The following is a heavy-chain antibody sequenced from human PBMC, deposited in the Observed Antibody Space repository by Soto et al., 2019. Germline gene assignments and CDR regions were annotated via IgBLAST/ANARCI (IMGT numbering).Heavy chain of an antibody. CDR1: GYTFTSYG. Sequence: QVQLVQSGAEAKKPGASVKVSCKASGYTFTSYGISWVRHATGQGLEWMGWFNADGLKTDYAQKFQGRVTMTRETSTSTVYMELRRLRWDDTAVYDCARTPGGYTAGDYWGQGTLVTFSS. V-gene: IGHV1-18*01. CDR3: ARTPGGYTAGDY. J-gene: IGHJ4*02. D-gene: IGHD3-16*01. CDR2: FNADGLKT.